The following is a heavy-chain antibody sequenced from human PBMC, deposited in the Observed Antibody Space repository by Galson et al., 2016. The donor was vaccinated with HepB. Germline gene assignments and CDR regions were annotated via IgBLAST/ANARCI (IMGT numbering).Heavy chain of an antibody. J-gene: IGHJ5*02. Sequence: SETLSLTCTVSGASVTSYYWSWIRQPPGKGLEWIGCMYYSGRTDYSPSLKRRVTMSADTSKNQFSLRLSSVTAADTAVYYCARQQVGNNWFDPWGQGTLLTVSS. CDR1: GASVTSYY. CDR2: MYYSGRT. V-gene: IGHV4-59*02. CDR3: ARQQVGNNWFDP.